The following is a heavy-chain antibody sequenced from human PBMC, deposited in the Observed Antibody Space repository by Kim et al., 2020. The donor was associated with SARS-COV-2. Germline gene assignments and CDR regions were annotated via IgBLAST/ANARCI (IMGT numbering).Heavy chain of an antibody. CDR3: ARADKGYCSGGSCYALDY. Sequence: ASVKVSCKASGYTFTSYYMHWVRQAPGQGLEWMGIINPSGGSTSYAQKFQGRVTMTRDTSTSTVYMELSSLRSEDTAVYYCARADKGYCSGGSCYALDYWGQGTLVTVSS. D-gene: IGHD2-15*01. CDR1: GYTFTSYY. J-gene: IGHJ4*02. V-gene: IGHV1-46*01. CDR2: INPSGGST.